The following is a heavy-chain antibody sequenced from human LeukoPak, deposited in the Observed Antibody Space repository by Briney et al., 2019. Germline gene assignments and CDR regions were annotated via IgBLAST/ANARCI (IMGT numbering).Heavy chain of an antibody. Sequence: GRSLRLSCAASGFTFSSYAMHWVRQAPGKGLEWVAVISYDGSNKYYADSVKGRITISRDNSKNTLYLQMNSLRAEDTAVYYCARDLYYYYYYMDVWGKGTTVTVSS. J-gene: IGHJ6*03. CDR2: ISYDGSNK. CDR1: GFTFSSYA. V-gene: IGHV3-30*04. CDR3: ARDLYYYYYYMDV.